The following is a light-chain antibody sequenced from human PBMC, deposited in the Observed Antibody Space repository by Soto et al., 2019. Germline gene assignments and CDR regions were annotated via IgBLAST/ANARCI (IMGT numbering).Light chain of an antibody. Sequence: QSALTQPASVSGSPGQSITISCTGTSSDIGNYNLVSWYQHHPGKAPKLMIYEGTERPSGLPNRFSGSKSGNTASLTISGLQAEDEADYYCCSYAGSNTYVFGTGNKLTVL. J-gene: IGLJ1*01. CDR1: SSDIGNYNL. V-gene: IGLV2-23*01. CDR2: EGT. CDR3: CSYAGSNTYV.